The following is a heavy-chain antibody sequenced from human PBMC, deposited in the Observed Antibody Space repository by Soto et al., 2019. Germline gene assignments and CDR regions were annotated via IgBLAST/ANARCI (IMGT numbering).Heavy chain of an antibody. J-gene: IGHJ4*02. Sequence: SETLSLTCAVSRGSISSSNWWSCVRQPPGKGLEWIGEIYHRGSTNYNPSLKSRVTISGDHSKNQFSLKLRSVTGSETAVYYGATLSRSRAYWDQGT. CDR2: IYHRGST. CDR3: ATLSRSRAY. D-gene: IGHD3-10*01. V-gene: IGHV4-4*02. CDR1: RGSISSSNW.